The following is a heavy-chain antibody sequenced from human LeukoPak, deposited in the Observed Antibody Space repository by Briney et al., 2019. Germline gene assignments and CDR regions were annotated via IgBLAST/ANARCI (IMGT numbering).Heavy chain of an antibody. CDR3: AKGHSAHGTGFDG. Sequence: GGSLRLSCAASGITFTNFGMSWVRQAPGKGLEWVSGISGSGDSTYYADSVKGRFTISRDNFKNTVYLQMNSLRVGDTAVYYCAKGHSAHGTGFDGWGQGTLVIASS. J-gene: IGHJ4*02. CDR1: GITFTNFG. D-gene: IGHD1-1*01. V-gene: IGHV3-23*01. CDR2: ISGSGDST.